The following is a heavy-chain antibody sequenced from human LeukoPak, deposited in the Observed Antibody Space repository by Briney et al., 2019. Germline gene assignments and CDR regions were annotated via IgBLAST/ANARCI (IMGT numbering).Heavy chain of an antibody. D-gene: IGHD5-12*01. CDR1: GGTFSSYA. CDR3: ARDMRGYSGYDLAPIYY. V-gene: IGHV1-69*05. J-gene: IGHJ4*02. CDR2: IIPIFGTA. Sequence: SVKVSCKASGGTFSSYAISWVRQAPGQGLEWMGGIIPIFGTANYAQKFQGRVTITTDESTSTAYMELSSLRSEDTAVYYCARDMRGYSGYDLAPIYYWGQGTLVTVSS.